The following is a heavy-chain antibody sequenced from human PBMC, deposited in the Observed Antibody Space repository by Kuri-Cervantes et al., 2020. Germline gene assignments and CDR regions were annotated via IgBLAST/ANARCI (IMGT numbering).Heavy chain of an antibody. Sequence: GESLKISCAASGFIFSDYTMNWVRQAPGKGLEWVSYISSSGSTIYYADSVKGRFTISRDNAKNSLYLQMNSLRAEDTAVYYCARGDSGYDFFHYFDYWGQGTLVTVSS. D-gene: IGHD5-12*01. CDR3: ARGDSGYDFFHYFDY. CDR1: GFIFSDYT. CDR2: ISSSGSTI. J-gene: IGHJ4*02. V-gene: IGHV3-48*04.